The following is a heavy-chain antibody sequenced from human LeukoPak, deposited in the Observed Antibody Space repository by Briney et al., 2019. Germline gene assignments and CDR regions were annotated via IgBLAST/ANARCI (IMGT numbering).Heavy chain of an antibody. CDR2: IYSGGST. CDR3: ARDAPAAY. Sequence: GGSLRLSCAASGFTFSNAWMSWVRQAPGKGLEWVSVIYSGGSTYYADSVKGRFTISRDNSKNTLYLQMNSLRAEDTAVYYCARDAPAAYWGQGTLVTVSS. D-gene: IGHD2-2*01. CDR1: GFTFSNAW. V-gene: IGHV3-53*01. J-gene: IGHJ4*02.